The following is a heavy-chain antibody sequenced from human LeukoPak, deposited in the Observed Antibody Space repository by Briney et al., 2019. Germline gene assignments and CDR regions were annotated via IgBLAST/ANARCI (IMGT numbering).Heavy chain of an antibody. CDR2: ITSSSSYI. D-gene: IGHD3-10*02. CDR3: AELGITMTGGV. J-gene: IGHJ6*04. CDR1: GFTFNTYN. Sequence: PGGSLRLSCAASGFTFNTYNMNWVRQAPGQGLEWVSSITSSSSYIYYADSVKGRFTISRDNAKNSLYLQMNSLRAEDTAVYYCAELGITMTGGVWGKGTTVTISS. V-gene: IGHV3-21*01.